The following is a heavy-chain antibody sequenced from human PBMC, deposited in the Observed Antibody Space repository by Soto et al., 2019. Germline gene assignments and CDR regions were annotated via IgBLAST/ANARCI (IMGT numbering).Heavy chain of an antibody. D-gene: IGHD2-15*01. CDR1: AGSISSSSYY. V-gene: IGHV4-39*01. CDR2: IYYSGST. Sequence: SETLSLTCTVSAGSISSSSYYWGWIRQPPGKGLEWIGSIYYSGSTYYNPSLKSRVTISVDTSKNQFSLKLSSVTAADTAVYYCARLGGCSGGSCSGYYYYYGMDVWGQGTTVTVSS. CDR3: ARLGGCSGGSCSGYYYYYGMDV. J-gene: IGHJ6*02.